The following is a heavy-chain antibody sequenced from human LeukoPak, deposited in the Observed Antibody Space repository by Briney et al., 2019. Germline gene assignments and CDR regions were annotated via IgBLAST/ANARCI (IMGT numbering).Heavy chain of an antibody. D-gene: IGHD2-15*01. CDR3: AARPGEVAVPYDY. CDR2: INHSGST. J-gene: IGHJ4*02. Sequence: PSETLSLTCAVYGGSFSGYYWSWIRQPPGKGLEWIGEINHSGSTNYNPSLKSRVTISVDTSKNQFSLKLSSVTAADTAVYYCAARPGEVAVPYDYWGQGTLVTVSS. V-gene: IGHV4-34*01. CDR1: GGSFSGYY.